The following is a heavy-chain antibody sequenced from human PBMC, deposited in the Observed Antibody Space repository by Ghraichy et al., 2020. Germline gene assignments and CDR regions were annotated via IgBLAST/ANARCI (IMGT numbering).Heavy chain of an antibody. V-gene: IGHV3-74*01. CDR3: ARGRDFTDAFDI. Sequence: GGSLRLSCAASGFTFSSYWMHWVRQAPGKGLVWVSRINSDGSSTSYADSVKGRFTISRDNAKNTLYLQMNSLRAEDTAVYYCARGRDFTDAFDIWGQGTMVTVSS. CDR2: INSDGSST. D-gene: IGHD3/OR15-3a*01. CDR1: GFTFSSYW. J-gene: IGHJ3*02.